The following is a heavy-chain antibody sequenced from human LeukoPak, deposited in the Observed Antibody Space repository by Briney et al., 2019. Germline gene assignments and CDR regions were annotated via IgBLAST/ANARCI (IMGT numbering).Heavy chain of an antibody. V-gene: IGHV1-24*01. Sequence: ASVKVSCKVSGYTLTELSMHWVRQAPGKGLEWMGGFDPEDGETNYAQKFQGRVTMTEDTSTDTAYMELSSLRSEDTAVYYCATDGYYYDSSGYAFSLFDYWGQGTLVTVSS. D-gene: IGHD3-22*01. J-gene: IGHJ4*02. CDR2: FDPEDGET. CDR3: ATDGYYYDSSGYAFSLFDY. CDR1: GYTLTELS.